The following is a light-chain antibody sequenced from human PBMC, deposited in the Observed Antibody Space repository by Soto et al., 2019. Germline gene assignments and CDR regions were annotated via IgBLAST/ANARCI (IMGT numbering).Light chain of an antibody. CDR2: GAS. V-gene: IGKV3-15*01. CDR3: QLYYDWPRP. CDR1: ENIYTN. J-gene: IGKJ5*01. Sequence: ETGITKYPSSLVLAKGEKATLSCRASENIYTNLAWYQQKPGQAPRLLFYGASTRATGLPARFSGTWSGTEFTLTIIRFRADDSAVYYSQLYYDWPRPIGLGTRLDIK.